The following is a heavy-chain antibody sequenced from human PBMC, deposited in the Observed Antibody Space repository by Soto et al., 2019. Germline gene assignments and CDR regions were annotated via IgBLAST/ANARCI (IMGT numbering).Heavy chain of an antibody. CDR1: GFTFSTYS. Sequence: EVQLVESGGGLVKPGGSLRLSCAASGFTFSTYSMNWVRQAPGKGLEWVSTLSSSSTYIYYADSVKGRFTISRDNPKNPLYLQMNSLRAEDTALYYCARSAGGAAGTVHFQFWGRGTLVTVSS. V-gene: IGHV3-21*02. J-gene: IGHJ1*01. CDR2: LSSSSTYI. CDR3: ARSAGGAAGTVHFQF. D-gene: IGHD6-13*01.